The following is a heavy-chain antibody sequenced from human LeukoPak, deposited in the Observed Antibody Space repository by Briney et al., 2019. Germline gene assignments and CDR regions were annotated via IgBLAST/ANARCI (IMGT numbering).Heavy chain of an antibody. CDR2: ISSSGSTI. V-gene: IGHV3-48*03. J-gene: IGHJ6*02. Sequence: GGSLRLSCAASGFTFSSYEMNWVRKAPGKGLEWVSYISSSGSTIDSADSVKGRSTSSRDNTKNSPYLQMNSRRAEDTAVYYCARVDWFYYGMDVWGQGTTVTVSS. CDR1: GFTFSSYE. D-gene: IGHD3/OR15-3a*01. CDR3: ARVDWFYYGMDV.